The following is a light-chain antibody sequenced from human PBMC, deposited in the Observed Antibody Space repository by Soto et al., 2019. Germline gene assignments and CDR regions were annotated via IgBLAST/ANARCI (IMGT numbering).Light chain of an antibody. CDR3: QQVKSYPRT. CDR1: QSVSSNF. CDR2: GAS. J-gene: IGKJ4*02. Sequence: EIVFTQSPGTLSLSPGERATLSCRASQSVSSNFLAWYQQKSGQPPRLLIHGASSRVPGIADRFSGSGSGTDFTLTISSLQAEDVATYYCQQVKSYPRTFGGGTKVDIK. V-gene: IGKV3-20*01.